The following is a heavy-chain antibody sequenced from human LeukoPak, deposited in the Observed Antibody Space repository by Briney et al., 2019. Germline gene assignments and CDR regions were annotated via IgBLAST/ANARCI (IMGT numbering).Heavy chain of an antibody. CDR3: AWGSYFDY. V-gene: IGHV4-34*01. Sequence: SETLSLTCAVYGGSFSGYYWSWIRQLPGKGLEWIGEINHSGSTNYNPSLKSRVTISVDTSKNQFSLKLSSVTAADTAVYYCAWGSYFDYWGQGTLVTVSS. CDR2: INHSGST. CDR1: GGSFSGYY. J-gene: IGHJ4*02.